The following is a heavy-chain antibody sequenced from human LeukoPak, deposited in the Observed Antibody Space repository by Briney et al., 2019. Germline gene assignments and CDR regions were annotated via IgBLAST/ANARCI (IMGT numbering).Heavy chain of an antibody. J-gene: IGHJ4*02. CDR2: IWYDGSNK. D-gene: IGHD3-10*01. V-gene: IGHV3-33*01. CDR3: ARDGPGGY. Sequence: GGSLRLSCAASGFTFSSYGVHWVRQAPGKGLGWVAVIWYDGSNKYYADSVKGRFTIFRDNSKNTLYLQMNSLRAEDTAVYYCARDGPGGYWGQGTLVTVSS. CDR1: GFTFSSYG.